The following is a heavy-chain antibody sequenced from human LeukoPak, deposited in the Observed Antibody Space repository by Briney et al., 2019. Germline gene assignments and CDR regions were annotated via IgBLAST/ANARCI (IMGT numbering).Heavy chain of an antibody. CDR3: ARITMVRGASWYFDL. V-gene: IGHV1-2*02. D-gene: IGHD3-10*01. CDR2: INPNSGGT. J-gene: IGHJ2*01. Sequence: ASVKVSCKASGYTFTGYYMHWVRQAPGQGLEWMGWINPNSGGTNYAQKFQGRVTMTRDTSISTAYMELSRLRSDDTAVYYCARITMVRGASWYFDLWGRGTLVTVSS. CDR1: GYTFTGYY.